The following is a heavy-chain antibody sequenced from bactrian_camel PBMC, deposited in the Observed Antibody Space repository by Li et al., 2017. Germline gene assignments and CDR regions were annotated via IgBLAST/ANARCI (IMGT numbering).Heavy chain of an antibody. D-gene: IGHD5*01. CDR2: IKPSGDST. J-gene: IGHJ7*01. V-gene: IGHV3S1*01. Sequence: HVQLVESGGGLVQPGGSLRLSCAAAGFDFSRCSMNWVRQAPGKGLEWVSVIKPSGDSTYYAHYVKDRFTISRDNANNMVYLQLNSLKTEDTAMYYCAKYICSGRGTCYGMDYWGQGTQVTVSS. CDR1: GFDFSRCS.